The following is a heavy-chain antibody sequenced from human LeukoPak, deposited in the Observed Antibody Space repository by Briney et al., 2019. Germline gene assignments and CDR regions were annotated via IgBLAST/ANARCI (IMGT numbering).Heavy chain of an antibody. CDR3: ARHGLPDGLIAAAETYFDY. CDR2: IDPSDSYT. Sequence: GESLKISCQGSGYSFTSYWISWVRQMPGKGLEWMGRIDPSDSYTNYSPSFQGHVTISADRSISTAYLQWSSLKASDTAMYYCARHGLPDGLIAAAETYFDYWGQGTLVTVSS. CDR1: GYSFTSYW. V-gene: IGHV5-10-1*01. J-gene: IGHJ4*02. D-gene: IGHD6-13*01.